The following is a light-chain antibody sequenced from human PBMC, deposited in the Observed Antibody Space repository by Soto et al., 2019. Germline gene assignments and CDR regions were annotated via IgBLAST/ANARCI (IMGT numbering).Light chain of an antibody. CDR3: SSYAGSNTV. Sequence: QSALTQPPSASGSPGQSVTISCTETSSDVGGYNYVSWYQQHPGKAPKLMIYEVSKRPSGVPDRFSGSKSGNTASLTVSGLQAEDEADYYCSSYAGSNTVFGGGTKLTV. CDR2: EVS. V-gene: IGLV2-8*01. CDR1: SSDVGGYNY. J-gene: IGLJ2*01.